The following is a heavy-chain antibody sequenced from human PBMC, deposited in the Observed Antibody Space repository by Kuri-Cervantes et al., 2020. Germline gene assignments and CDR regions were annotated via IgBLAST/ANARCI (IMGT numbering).Heavy chain of an antibody. Sequence: GESLKISCAASGFTFSSYGMYWVRQAPGKGLEWVAVIWYDGSNKYYADSVKGRFTISRHNSKNTLYLQMNSLRAEDTAVYYCAKDATYSSSWYFDYWGQGTLVTVSS. CDR3: AKDATYSSSWYFDY. CDR2: IWYDGSNK. CDR1: GFTFSSYG. J-gene: IGHJ4*02. V-gene: IGHV3-30*02. D-gene: IGHD6-13*01.